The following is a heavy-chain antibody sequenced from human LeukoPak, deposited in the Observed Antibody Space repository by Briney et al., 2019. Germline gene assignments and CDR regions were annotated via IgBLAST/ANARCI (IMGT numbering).Heavy chain of an antibody. J-gene: IGHJ4*02. CDR1: GFTFSSYA. CDR2: ISGSGGST. Sequence: SGGSLRLSCAASGFTFSSYAMSWVRQAPGKGLEWVSAISGSGGSTYYADSVKGRFTISRDNSKNTLYLQMNSLRAEDTAVYYCAKAHERYSSGWYVETFDYWGQGTLVTVSS. D-gene: IGHD6-13*01. V-gene: IGHV3-23*01. CDR3: AKAHERYSSGWYVETFDY.